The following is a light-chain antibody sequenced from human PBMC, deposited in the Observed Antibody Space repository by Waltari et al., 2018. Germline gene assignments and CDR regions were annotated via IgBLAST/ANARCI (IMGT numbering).Light chain of an antibody. CDR1: QGMKTW. V-gene: IGKV1D-16*01. Sequence: DIQVTQSPSSLSASVGDTVTIPCRAGQGMKTWLAWYQQKPGKTPRSLIYATSTWQGGTPSRFSGSGSGTDFTLTIVSLQPEDFATYYCQQYYTFPPTFGGGTKVEIK. CDR3: QQYYTFPPT. J-gene: IGKJ4*01. CDR2: ATS.